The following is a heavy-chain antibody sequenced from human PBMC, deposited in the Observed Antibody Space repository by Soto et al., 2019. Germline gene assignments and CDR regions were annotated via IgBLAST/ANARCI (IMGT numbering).Heavy chain of an antibody. J-gene: IGHJ4*02. CDR2: IKTKTEDGTT. D-gene: IGHD6-19*01. Sequence: EVQLVESGGGLVKPGGSLRLSCAASRFTFSNAWMNWVRQAPGRGLERVGRIKTKTEDGTTDYSAPVKGRFTISRDDSKNTLYLQMNSLRTADTAVYYCTTDTRWAVAGSPTQDYWGQGTLVTVSS. CDR3: TTDTRWAVAGSPTQDY. CDR1: RFTFSNAW. V-gene: IGHV3-15*07.